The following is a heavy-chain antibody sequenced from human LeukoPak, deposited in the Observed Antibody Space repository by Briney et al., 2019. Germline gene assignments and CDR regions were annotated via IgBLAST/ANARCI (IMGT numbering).Heavy chain of an antibody. Sequence: GGSLRLSCAASGFTFDDYAMHWVRQAPGKGLEWVSLISGDGGSTYYADSVKGRFTISRDNSKNSLYLQMNSLRTEDTALYYCAEDALGGYGDYGYYYYYMDVWGKGTTVTVSS. CDR3: AEDALGGYGDYGYYYYYMDV. J-gene: IGHJ6*03. V-gene: IGHV3-43*02. D-gene: IGHD4-17*01. CDR2: ISGDGGST. CDR1: GFTFDDYA.